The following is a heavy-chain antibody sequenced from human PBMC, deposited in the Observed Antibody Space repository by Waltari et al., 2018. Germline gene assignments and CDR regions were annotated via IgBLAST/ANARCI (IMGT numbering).Heavy chain of an antibody. J-gene: IGHJ4*02. Sequence: EVQLEESGGGLVQPGGSLRLSCTASGFRFSTKWMSWVRQAPGKGLEWVANIKRDGSEKHYVDSVKGRFSISRDNAKNSLSLEMSSLRVEDTAVYFCAIGFGGGGYWGQGTLVSVSS. CDR3: AIGFGGGGY. CDR2: IKRDGSEK. D-gene: IGHD3-3*01. V-gene: IGHV3-7*01. CDR1: GFRFSTKW.